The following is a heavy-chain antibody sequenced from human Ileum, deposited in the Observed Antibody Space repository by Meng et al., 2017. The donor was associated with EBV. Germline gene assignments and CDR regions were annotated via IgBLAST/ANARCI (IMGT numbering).Heavy chain of an antibody. Sequence: QVQLQESGPGLVKPSXXLSLTCTVSDDSISSGGYYWSWVRQSPGRGLEWIGYIYKSGSTYYNPSLKSRVTISVDPSKNQFSLHLTSVTAADTAVYYCVGDNGGSYNYDYFRHWGQGTLVNVSS. CDR2: IYKSGST. CDR1: DDSISSGGYY. J-gene: IGHJ1*01. CDR3: VGDNGGSYNYDYFRH. V-gene: IGHV4-30-4*01. D-gene: IGHD5-24*01.